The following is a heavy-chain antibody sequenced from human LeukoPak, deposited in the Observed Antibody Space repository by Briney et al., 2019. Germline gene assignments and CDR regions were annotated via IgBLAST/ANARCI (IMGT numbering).Heavy chain of an antibody. CDR3: AHYDSGGKFDY. CDR2: VSGYNGNT. V-gene: IGHV1-18*01. D-gene: IGHD3-22*01. CDR1: VYIVTISG. J-gene: IGHJ4*02. Sequence: ASVKVSCKGSVYIVTISGISWVRQAPGQGLEWMGCVSGYNGNTKYAQKFQGRVTMTTDTSTSTVYMELRSLKSDDTAVYFCAHYDSGGKFDYWGQGTLVTVSS.